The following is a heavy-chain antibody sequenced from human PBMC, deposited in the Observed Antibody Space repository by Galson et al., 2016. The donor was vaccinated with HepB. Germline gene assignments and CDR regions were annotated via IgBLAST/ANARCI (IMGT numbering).Heavy chain of an antibody. Sequence: QSGAEVKKAGESLKISCKGSGYSFANYWIAWVRQMPGKGLEWMGIIYPGDSDSRYSPSFQGQVIMSADTSVSTAYLTWNSLKASDTAMYYCARSSSIQGKFAFWGQGTLVTVSS. CDR2: IYPGDSDS. J-gene: IGHJ4*02. V-gene: IGHV5-51*01. CDR3: ARSSSIQGKFAF. D-gene: IGHD5-18*01. CDR1: GYSFANYW.